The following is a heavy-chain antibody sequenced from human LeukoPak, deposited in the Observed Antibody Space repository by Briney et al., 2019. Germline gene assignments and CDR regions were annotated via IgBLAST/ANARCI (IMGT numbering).Heavy chain of an antibody. CDR3: ARDSYYDSTYHDAFDI. CDR2: ISAYNGKT. CDR1: GYTFTSYG. Sequence: ASVNVSCKASGYTFTSYGICWVRQAPGQGLEWMGWISAYNGKTNYAQKLQGRVTMTTDTSTSTAYMELRSLRSDDTAVYYCARDSYYDSTYHDAFDIWGQGTMVTVSS. J-gene: IGHJ3*02. D-gene: IGHD3-22*01. V-gene: IGHV1-18*01.